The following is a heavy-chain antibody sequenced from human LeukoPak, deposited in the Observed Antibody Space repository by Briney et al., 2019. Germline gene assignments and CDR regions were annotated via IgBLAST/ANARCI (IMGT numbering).Heavy chain of an antibody. CDR3: AKDPLRGGSYYYFDY. CDR1: GFTFNNAW. Sequence: GGSLRLSCAASGFTFNNAWKNWVRQAPGKGLEWVAVISYDGSNKYYADSVKGRFTISRDNSKNTLYLQMNSLRAEDTAVYYCAKDPLRGGSYYYFDYWGQGTLVTVSS. D-gene: IGHD1-26*01. V-gene: IGHV3-30*18. J-gene: IGHJ4*02. CDR2: ISYDGSNK.